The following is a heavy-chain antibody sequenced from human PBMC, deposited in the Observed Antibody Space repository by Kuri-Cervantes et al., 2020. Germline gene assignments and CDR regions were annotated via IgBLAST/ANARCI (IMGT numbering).Heavy chain of an antibody. Sequence: GGSLRLSCAASGFTFSSYWMSWVRQAPGKGLEWVANIKQDGSEKYYVDSVKGRFTISRDNSKNTLYLQMNSLRAEDTAVYYCAKDLHLAAGFDYWGQGTLVTVSS. V-gene: IGHV3-7*01. CDR1: GFTFSSYW. D-gene: IGHD6-13*01. CDR2: IKQDGSEK. J-gene: IGHJ4*02. CDR3: AKDLHLAAGFDY.